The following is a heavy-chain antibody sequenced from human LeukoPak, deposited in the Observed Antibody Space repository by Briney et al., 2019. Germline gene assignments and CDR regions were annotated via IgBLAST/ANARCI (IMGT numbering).Heavy chain of an antibody. V-gene: IGHV3-69-1*02. D-gene: IGHD3-16*02. CDR1: GLTFGGYT. CDR3: GYTNNFYH. CDR2: ISSSLNM. Sequence: SGGSLRLSCVASGLTFGGYTINWVRLAPGKGLEWVSSISSSLNMYFAESVKGRFTISRDSARNSVSLHMNSVRAEDTAVYYCGYTNNFYHWGQGALVVVSS. J-gene: IGHJ4*02.